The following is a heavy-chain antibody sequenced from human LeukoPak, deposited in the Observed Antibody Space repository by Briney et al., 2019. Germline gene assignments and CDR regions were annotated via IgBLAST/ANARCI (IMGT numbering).Heavy chain of an antibody. V-gene: IGHV4-34*01. CDR1: GGSFSDYY. Sequence: SETLSLTCAVYGGSFSDYYWSWIRQPPGKGLEWIGEINHSGSTNYNPSLKSRVTISVDTSKNQFSLKLSSVTAADTAVYYCARGRRGYSYGLFDWGQGTLVTVSS. CDR3: ARGRRGYSYGLFD. D-gene: IGHD5-18*01. J-gene: IGHJ4*02. CDR2: INHSGST.